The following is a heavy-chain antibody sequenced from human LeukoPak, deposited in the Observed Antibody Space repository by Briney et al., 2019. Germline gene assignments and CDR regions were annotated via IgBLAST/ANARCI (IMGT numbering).Heavy chain of an antibody. CDR1: GYSISSGYY. CDR3: ARVDTAMVTVPFDY. CDR2: IYHSGST. Sequence: PSETLSLTCTVSGYSISSGYYWGWIRQPPGKGLEWIGSIYHSGSTYYNPSLKSRVTISVDTAKNQFSLKLSSVTAADTAVYYCARVDTAMVTVPFDYWGQGTLVTVSS. D-gene: IGHD5-18*01. V-gene: IGHV4-38-2*02. J-gene: IGHJ4*02.